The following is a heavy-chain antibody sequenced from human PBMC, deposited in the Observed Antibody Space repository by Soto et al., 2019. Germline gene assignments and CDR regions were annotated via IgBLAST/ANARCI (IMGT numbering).Heavy chain of an antibody. CDR2: IYPGDSDT. J-gene: IGHJ6*02. CDR3: ARGGRDCTNGVCYSHYYYYGMDV. Sequence: RASVKVSCKASGYTFTSYAMHWVRQMPGKGLEWMGIIYPGDSDTRYSPSFQGQVTVSADKSISTAYLQWSSLKASDTAMYYCARGGRDCTNGVCYSHYYYYGMDVWGQGTTVTVSS. V-gene: IGHV5-51*01. D-gene: IGHD2-8*01. CDR1: GYTFTSYA.